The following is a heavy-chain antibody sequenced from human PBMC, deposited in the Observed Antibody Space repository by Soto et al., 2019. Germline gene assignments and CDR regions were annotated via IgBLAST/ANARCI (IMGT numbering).Heavy chain of an antibody. D-gene: IGHD6-19*01. J-gene: IGHJ4*02. CDR2: IWYDGGNK. CDR1: GFNFSSYV. CDR3: ARDGQWLPRDGLRSSYYSDY. Sequence: QVQLVESGGGVVQPGRSLRLSCAASGFNFSSYVMHWVRQAPGKGLEWVAVIWYDGGNKYNAYSVKGRITISRDNSKNTLYLQMNSLRAADTAVYYCARDGQWLPRDGLRSSYYSDYWGQGTLVTVSS. V-gene: IGHV3-33*01.